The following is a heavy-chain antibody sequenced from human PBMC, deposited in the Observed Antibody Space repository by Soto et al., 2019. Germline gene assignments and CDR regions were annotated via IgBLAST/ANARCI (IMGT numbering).Heavy chain of an antibody. J-gene: IGHJ1*01. CDR1: GFTFRNYE. CDR3: SFSEYFQH. V-gene: IGHV3-48*03. CDR2: VTSSGGAT. Sequence: PVGSLRLSCAASGFTFRNYEMNWVRQAPGKGLEWVSSVTSSGGATYTDSVKGRFTISRNNAKDSLYLQMNSLRTEDTAVYYCSFSEYFQHWGQGTLVTVSS.